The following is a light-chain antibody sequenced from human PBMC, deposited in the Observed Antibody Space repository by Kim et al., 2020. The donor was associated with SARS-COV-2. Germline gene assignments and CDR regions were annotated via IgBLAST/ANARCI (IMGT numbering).Light chain of an antibody. CDR3: QQTYSSQIT. CDR1: QNSRSY. CDR2: DAS. Sequence: ASVGERVTITCRASQNSRSYLNWYHQKPGKSPKLLIYDASNLQSDVPSRFRGSGSGTDFTLTISSLQPEDFATYYCQQTYSSQITFGGGTKVDIK. V-gene: IGKV1-39*01. J-gene: IGKJ4*01.